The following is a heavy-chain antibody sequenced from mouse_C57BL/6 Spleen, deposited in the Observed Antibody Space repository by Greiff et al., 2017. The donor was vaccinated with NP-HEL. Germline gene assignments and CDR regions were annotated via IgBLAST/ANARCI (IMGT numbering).Heavy chain of an antibody. Sequence: VQLQQPGAELVRPGSSVKLSCKASGYTFTSYWMHWVKQRPIQGLEWIGNIDPSDSETNYNQKFKDKATLTVDKSSSTAYMQLSSLTSEDSAVYYCARDYYGNSHWYFDVWGTGTTVTVSS. J-gene: IGHJ1*03. CDR1: GYTFTSYW. V-gene: IGHV1-52*01. D-gene: IGHD2-1*01. CDR3: ARDYYGNSHWYFDV. CDR2: IDPSDSET.